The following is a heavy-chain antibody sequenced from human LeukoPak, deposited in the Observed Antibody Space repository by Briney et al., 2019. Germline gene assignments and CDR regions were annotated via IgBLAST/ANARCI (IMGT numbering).Heavy chain of an antibody. V-gene: IGHV4-34*01. D-gene: IGHD6-19*01. Sequence: SSETLSLTCAVYGASFSDYYWSWIRQPPGKGLEWIGEINHSGTTNYGSSLKSRVTMSVDTSKNQFSLILTSVSAADTAVYYCARGLRDTSGWWGWFDPWGQGTLVTVSS. CDR3: ARGLRDTSGWWGWFDP. J-gene: IGHJ5*02. CDR2: INHSGTT. CDR1: GASFSDYY.